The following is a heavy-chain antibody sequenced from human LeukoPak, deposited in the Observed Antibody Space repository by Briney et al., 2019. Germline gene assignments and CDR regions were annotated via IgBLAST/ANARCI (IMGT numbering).Heavy chain of an antibody. CDR2: IYYSGST. D-gene: IGHD3-10*01. J-gene: IGHJ4*02. CDR3: ARQVLRVGYYFDY. CDR1: GGSISSYH. V-gene: IGHV4-59*08. Sequence: SETLSLTCTVSGGSISSYHWSWIRQPPGKGLEWIGYIYYSGSTNYNPALESRVTISVDTSKNQFSLKLSSVTAADTAVYYCARQVLRVGYYFDYWGQGTLVTVSS.